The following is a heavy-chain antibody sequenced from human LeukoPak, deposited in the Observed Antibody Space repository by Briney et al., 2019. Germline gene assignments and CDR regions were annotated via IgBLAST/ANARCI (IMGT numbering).Heavy chain of an antibody. V-gene: IGHV3-33*08. J-gene: IGHJ4*02. D-gene: IGHD6-13*01. CDR3: ARGQPGVAAAGNLDY. CDR1: GLPFSSYS. Sequence: GGCLILCCAAPGLPFSSYSMNSVRQAPAKGLEYVPIIWSDGNNKYYADSVEGRFTISRDTSKNTLFLQMNSLRAEDTAVYYCARGQPGVAAAGNLDYWGQGTLVTVSS. CDR2: IWSDGNNK.